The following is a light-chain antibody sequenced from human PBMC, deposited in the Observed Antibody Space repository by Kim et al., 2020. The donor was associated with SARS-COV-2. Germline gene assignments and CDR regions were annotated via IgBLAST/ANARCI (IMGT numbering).Light chain of an antibody. CDR2: DTS. V-gene: IGKV3-20*01. Sequence: PEETATLSCRASQTVANTYLAWYQQKPGQAPRLLIHDTSTRATGVPDRFSASGSGTDFSLVISRLEPEDFAVYYCQYNGGSFGPGTKGAIK. CDR3: QYNGGS. J-gene: IGKJ3*01. CDR1: QTVANTY.